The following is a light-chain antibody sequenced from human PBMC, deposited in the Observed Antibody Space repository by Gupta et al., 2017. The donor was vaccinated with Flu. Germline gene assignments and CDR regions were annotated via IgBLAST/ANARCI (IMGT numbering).Light chain of an antibody. Sequence: TSSDVCGYNYVSWYQQHPGKAPKLMIYEVSNRPSGVSNRFSGSKSGNTASLTISGLQAEDEADYYCSSYTSSSTPVFGGGTKLTVL. CDR1: SSDVCGYNY. CDR2: EVS. CDR3: SSYTSSSTPV. J-gene: IGLJ3*02. V-gene: IGLV2-14*01.